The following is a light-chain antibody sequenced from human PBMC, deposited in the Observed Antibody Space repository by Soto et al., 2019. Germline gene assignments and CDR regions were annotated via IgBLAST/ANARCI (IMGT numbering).Light chain of an antibody. CDR3: QQSYSIPLS. Sequence: DIQMTQSPSSLSASVGDRVTITCRASQSISKYLNWYQQRPGKAPKLLIYSASSLQSGVPSRFSGSGSGTDFTLTISSLQSEEFVTYYCQQSYSIPLSFGGGTKVEIK. CDR2: SAS. J-gene: IGKJ4*01. V-gene: IGKV1-39*01. CDR1: QSISKY.